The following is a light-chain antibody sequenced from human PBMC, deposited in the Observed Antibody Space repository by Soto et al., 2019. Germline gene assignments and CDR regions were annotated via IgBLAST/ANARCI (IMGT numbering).Light chain of an antibody. CDR3: SSYAGSNNVI. J-gene: IGLJ2*01. CDR1: SSDVGGNNY. V-gene: IGLV2-8*01. CDR2: EVT. Sequence: QSDLTQPPSASGSPGQSVAISCTGTSSDVGGNNYVSWYQQHPGKAPKLMVYEVTKRPSGVPDRFSGSKSGNTASLTVSGLQAEDEADYYCSSYAGSNNVIFGGGTKVTVL.